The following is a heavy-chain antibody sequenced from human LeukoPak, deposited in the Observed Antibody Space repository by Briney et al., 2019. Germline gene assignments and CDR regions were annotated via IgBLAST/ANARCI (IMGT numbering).Heavy chain of an antibody. D-gene: IGHD1-26*01. CDR3: AKSQDGGRLFHFDY. Sequence: PGGSLRLSCAASGFTFSSYAMSWVRQAPGKGLEWVSVISGSGGSTYSADSVKGQFTISRDNSKNTLYLQMNSLRAEDTAVYFCAKSQDGGRLFHFDYWGQGTLVTVSS. J-gene: IGHJ4*02. CDR2: ISGSGGST. CDR1: GFTFSSYA. V-gene: IGHV3-23*01.